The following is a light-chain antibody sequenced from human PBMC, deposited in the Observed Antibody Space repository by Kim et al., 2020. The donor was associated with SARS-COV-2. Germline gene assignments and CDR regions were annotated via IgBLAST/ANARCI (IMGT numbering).Light chain of an antibody. CDR3: QQYGDSPLT. CDR2: DGF. V-gene: IGKV3D-20*01. J-gene: IGKJ4*01. Sequence: PGERATLSCGASQSVGTGYLAWYQQKPGLAPRLLIYDGFSRAVGVPDRFSGSGSGTDFTLTISRLEPEDFAVYYCQQYGDSPLTFGGGTKVDIK. CDR1: QSVGTGY.